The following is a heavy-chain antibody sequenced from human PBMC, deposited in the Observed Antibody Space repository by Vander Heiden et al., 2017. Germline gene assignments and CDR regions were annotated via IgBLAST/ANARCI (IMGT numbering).Heavy chain of an antibody. D-gene: IGHD1-1*01. CDR3: TGLKDDAYDIFDY. V-gene: IGHV3-73*02. Sequence: VRLLESGVDLVQPGGSLMLSGASAGLTFRGSARPWVLQACSKGLEWVGRSRSDATRYATAYADSVKGRFTITRNDSKTPAYVQMNSLKTEDTSVYFCTGLKDDAYDIFDYWGQGTLLTVSS. J-gene: IGHJ4*02. CDR1: GLTFRGSA. CDR2: SRSDATRYAT.